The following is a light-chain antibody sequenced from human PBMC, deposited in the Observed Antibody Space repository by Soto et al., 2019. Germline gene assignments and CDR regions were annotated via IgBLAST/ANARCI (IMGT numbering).Light chain of an antibody. V-gene: IGKV3-20*01. Sequence: EVVLTQSPGTLSLSPGERATPSCRASQSVADSYLAWYQQKPGRAPRLLFYAATRRATGIPDRFSGSGSRIDFPLTISTREPDDFAVYYCHHFGSSPETFGQGTKVE. CDR1: QSVADSY. J-gene: IGKJ1*01. CDR2: AAT. CDR3: HHFGSSPET.